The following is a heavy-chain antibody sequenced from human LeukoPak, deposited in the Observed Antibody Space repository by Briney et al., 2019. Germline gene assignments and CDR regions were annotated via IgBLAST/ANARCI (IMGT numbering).Heavy chain of an antibody. V-gene: IGHV3-21*01. CDR3: ARDAGLLLFRDRHWFDP. D-gene: IGHD3-10*01. J-gene: IGHJ5*02. CDR2: ISSSSSYI. Sequence: GSLRLSCAASGFTFSSYSMNWVRQAPGKGLEWVSSISSSSSYIYYSDSVKGRFTISRDNAKNSLYLQMNSLRAEDTAVYYCARDAGLLLFRDRHWFDPWGQGTLVTVSS. CDR1: GFTFSSYS.